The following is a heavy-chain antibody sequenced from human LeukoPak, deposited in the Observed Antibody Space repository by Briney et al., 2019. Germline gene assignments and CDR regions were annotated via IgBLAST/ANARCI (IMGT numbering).Heavy chain of an antibody. Sequence: SETLSLTCTVSGGSISSYYWSWIRQPPGKGLEWIGYIYYSGSTNYNPSLKSRVTISVDTSKNQFSLKLSSVTAADTAVYYCAGTLRGIIAARRSGVWFDPWGQGTLVTVSS. J-gene: IGHJ5*02. CDR3: AGTLRGIIAARRSGVWFDP. D-gene: IGHD6-6*01. V-gene: IGHV4-59*01. CDR1: GGSISSYY. CDR2: IYYSGST.